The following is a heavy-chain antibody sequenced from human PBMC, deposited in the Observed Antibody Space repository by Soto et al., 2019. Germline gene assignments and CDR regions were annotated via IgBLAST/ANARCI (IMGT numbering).Heavy chain of an antibody. V-gene: IGHV1-18*04. CDR3: ATEPIYYNDGSGYYPLGN. CDR1: GYSFATYG. J-gene: IGHJ4*02. CDR2: ISAHNGDT. D-gene: IGHD3-22*01. Sequence: ASVKVSCKASGYSFATYGFSWVRQAPGQGLECVGWISAHNGDTHYSQKFQGRVTLTTDTSTNTGYMELRRLTSDETAVYFCATEPIYYNDGSGYYPLGNWGQGTLVTVYS.